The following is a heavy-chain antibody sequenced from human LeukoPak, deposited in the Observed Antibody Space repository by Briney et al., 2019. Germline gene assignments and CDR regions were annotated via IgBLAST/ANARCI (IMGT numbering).Heavy chain of an antibody. V-gene: IGHV3-7*01. Sequence: PGGSLRLSCAASGFTFSSYWMSWVRQAPGKGLEWVANIKEDGSEKYYVDSVKGRFTISRDNAKNSVYLQMNSLRAEETAVYYCARRRYGSGKYNWFDPWGQGTLVTVSS. CDR1: GFTFSSYW. CDR2: IKEDGSEK. D-gene: IGHD3-10*01. CDR3: ARRRYGSGKYNWFDP. J-gene: IGHJ5*02.